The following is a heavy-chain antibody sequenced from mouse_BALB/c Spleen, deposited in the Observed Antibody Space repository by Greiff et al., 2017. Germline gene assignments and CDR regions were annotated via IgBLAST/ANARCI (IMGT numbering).Heavy chain of an antibody. CDR2: ISYDGSN. CDR3: ARDHCDPFAY. D-gene: IGHD2-13*01. Sequence: VQLLQSGPGLVKPSQSLSLTCSVTGYSITSGYYWYWIRQFPGNKLEWMGYISYDGSNNYNPSLKNRIAITRDTSKNQFFLKLNSVTTEDTATYYCARDHCDPFAYWGQGTLVTVSA. V-gene: IGHV3-6*02. J-gene: IGHJ3*01. CDR1: GYSITSGYY.